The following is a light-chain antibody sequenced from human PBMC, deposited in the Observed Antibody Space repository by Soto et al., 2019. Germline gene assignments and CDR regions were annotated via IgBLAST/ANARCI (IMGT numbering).Light chain of an antibody. CDR3: QQYNNWSGT. Sequence: EIVMTQSPATLSVSPGERATLSCGASQSVSSNLAWYHQKPGQTPRLLIYAASTRATGIPARFSGSGSGTEFTLTISSLQSEDFAVYYCQQYNNWSGTFGQGTKVDIK. CDR2: AAS. V-gene: IGKV3-15*01. J-gene: IGKJ1*01. CDR1: QSVSSN.